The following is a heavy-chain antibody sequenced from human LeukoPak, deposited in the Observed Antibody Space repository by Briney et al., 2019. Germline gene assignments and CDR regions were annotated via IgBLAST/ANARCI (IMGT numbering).Heavy chain of an antibody. V-gene: IGHV4-59*08. Sequence: SETLSLTCTVSGGSISSYYWSWIRQPPGKGLEWIGYIYYSGSTNYNPSLKSRVTISVDTSKNQFSLKLSSVTAADTAVYYCARSPGRAPYDSSGLDYWGQGTLVTVSS. D-gene: IGHD3-22*01. CDR2: IYYSGST. CDR3: ARSPGRAPYDSSGLDY. CDR1: GGSISSYY. J-gene: IGHJ4*02.